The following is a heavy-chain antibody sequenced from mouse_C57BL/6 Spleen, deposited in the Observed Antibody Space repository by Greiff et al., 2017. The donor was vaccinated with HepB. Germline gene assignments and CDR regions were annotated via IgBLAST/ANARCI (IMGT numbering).Heavy chain of an antibody. V-gene: IGHV1-69*01. CDR1: GYTFTSYW. CDR2: IDPSDSYT. J-gene: IGHJ2*01. Sequence: QVQLQQPGAELVMPGASVKLSCKASGYTFTSYWMHWVKQRPGQGLEWIGEIDPSDSYTNYNQKFKGKSTLTVDKSSSTAYMQLSSLTSEDSAVYYCAREYYGSSPLDNWGQGTTLTVSS. D-gene: IGHD1-1*01. CDR3: AREYYGSSPLDN.